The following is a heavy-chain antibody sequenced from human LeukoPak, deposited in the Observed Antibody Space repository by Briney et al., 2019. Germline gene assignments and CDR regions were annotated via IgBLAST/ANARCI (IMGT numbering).Heavy chain of an antibody. CDR2: IIPIFGIA. CDR3: ARDFGGHRSSGWYLWFDP. V-gene: IGHV1-69*04. Sequence: SVKVSCKASGGTFSSYAISWVRRAPGQGLEWMGRIIPIFGIANYAQKFQGRVTITADKSTSTAYMELSSLRSEDTAVYYCARDFGGHRSSGWYLWFDPWGQGTLVTVSS. D-gene: IGHD6-19*01. J-gene: IGHJ5*02. CDR1: GGTFSSYA.